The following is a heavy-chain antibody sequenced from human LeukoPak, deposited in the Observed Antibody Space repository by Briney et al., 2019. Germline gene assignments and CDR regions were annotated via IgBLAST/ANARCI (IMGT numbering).Heavy chain of an antibody. CDR2: ISGSGGST. CDR1: GFTFSSYA. CDR3: AKNPLNYYGSGSPSAFDY. D-gene: IGHD3-10*01. Sequence: GGSLRLSCAASGFTFSSYAMSWVRQAPGKGLEWVSAISGSGGSTYYADSMKGRFTISRDNSKNTLYLQMNSLRAEDTAVYYCAKNPLNYYGSGSPSAFDYWGQGTLVTVSS. V-gene: IGHV3-23*01. J-gene: IGHJ4*02.